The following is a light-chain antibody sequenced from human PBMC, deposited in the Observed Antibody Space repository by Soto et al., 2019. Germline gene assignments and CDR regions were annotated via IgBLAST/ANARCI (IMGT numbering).Light chain of an antibody. CDR3: QQYVSWT. J-gene: IGKJ1*01. Sequence: EIVLTQSPGTRSVSPGERATLSCRASETISSNHLAWYQQKPGQAPSLLIYGTSSRATGIPDRFSGSGSGTDFTLTISRLESEDSAIYYCQQYVSWTFGQGTKVEIK. CDR1: ETISSNH. V-gene: IGKV3-20*01. CDR2: GTS.